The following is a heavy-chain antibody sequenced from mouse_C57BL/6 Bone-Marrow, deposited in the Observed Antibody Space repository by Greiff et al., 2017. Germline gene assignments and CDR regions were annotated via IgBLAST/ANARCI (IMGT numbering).Heavy chain of an antibody. CDR3: ADYGRWFAY. CDR2: IWRGGSK. V-gene: IGHV2-5*01. D-gene: IGHD2-4*01. CDR1: GFSLTSYC. Sequence: QVQLQQPGPGLVQPSPSLSITCTVSGFSLTSYCVHWVRQSPGKGLEWLGVIWRGGSKNYNAAFVSRLSITKDNSKSHVFFRMNSLQADDTARYYWADYGRWFAYWGQGTLVTVSA. J-gene: IGHJ3*01.